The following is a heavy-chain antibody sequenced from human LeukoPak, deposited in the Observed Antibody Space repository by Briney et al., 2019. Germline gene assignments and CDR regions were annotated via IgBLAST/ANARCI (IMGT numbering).Heavy chain of an antibody. CDR3: AKGYSSSWYSFGY. Sequence: PGGSLRLSCAASGFTFSIYWMHWVRQAPGKGLEWVSAISGSGGSTYYADSVKGRFTISRDNAKNTLYLQMNSLRAEDTAVYYCAKGYSSSWYSFGYWGQGTLVTVSS. CDR2: ISGSGGST. V-gene: IGHV3-23*01. J-gene: IGHJ4*02. D-gene: IGHD6-13*01. CDR1: GFTFSIYW.